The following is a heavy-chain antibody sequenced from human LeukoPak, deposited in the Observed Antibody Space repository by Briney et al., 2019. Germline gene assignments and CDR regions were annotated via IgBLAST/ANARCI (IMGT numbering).Heavy chain of an antibody. Sequence: NLSETLSLTCTVSGGSISSGSYYWSWIRQPAGKGLEWIGRIYTSGSTNYNPSLKSRVTISVDTSKNQFSLKLSSVTAADTAVYYCAREAKGQLVWFDPWGQGTLVTVSS. V-gene: IGHV4-61*02. CDR3: AREAKGQLVWFDP. J-gene: IGHJ5*02. D-gene: IGHD6-6*01. CDR2: IYTSGST. CDR1: GGSISSGSYY.